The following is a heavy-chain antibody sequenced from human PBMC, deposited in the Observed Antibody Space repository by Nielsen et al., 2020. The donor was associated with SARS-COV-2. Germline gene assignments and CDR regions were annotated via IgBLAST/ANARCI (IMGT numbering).Heavy chain of an antibody. V-gene: IGHV4-59*01. J-gene: IGHJ4*02. D-gene: IGHD2-21*02. CDR2: IHYSGST. CDR1: GGSFSSYY. Sequence: GSLRLSCTVSGGSFSSYYWSWIRQSPGKGLEWIGYIHYSGSTNYNPSLKSRVTMSVHTSKNQFSLKLSSVTAADTAVYYCARGTAGGDWEFDYWGQGALVTVSS. CDR3: ARGTAGGDWEFDY.